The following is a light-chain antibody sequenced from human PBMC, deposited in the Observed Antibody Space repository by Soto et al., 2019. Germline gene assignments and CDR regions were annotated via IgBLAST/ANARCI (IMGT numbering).Light chain of an antibody. CDR3: QQYGALPYT. V-gene: IGKV3-20*01. J-gene: IGKJ2*01. CDR1: QSVSSN. CDR2: AAS. Sequence: EIVMTQSPATLSVSPGERATLSCRASQSVSSNLAWYQQKPGQAPRLLIYAASRRASGIPDRFSGSGSGTDFTLTVNRLEPEDFAVYYCQQYGALPYTFGQGTKVDIK.